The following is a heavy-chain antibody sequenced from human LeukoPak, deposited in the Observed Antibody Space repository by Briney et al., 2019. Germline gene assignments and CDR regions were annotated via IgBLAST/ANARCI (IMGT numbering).Heavy chain of an antibody. D-gene: IGHD6-19*01. CDR2: IKQDGSDR. CDR1: GFTFRNYW. Sequence: PGGSLRLSCAASGFTFRNYWMSWVRQTPGTGLEWVANIKQDGSDRNYVTSVRGRFTISRDNAESSSYLQMNSLRVEDTAVYYCVRNLAVAGTCFDSWGQGTLVTVSS. V-gene: IGHV3-7*03. J-gene: IGHJ4*02. CDR3: VRNLAVAGTCFDS.